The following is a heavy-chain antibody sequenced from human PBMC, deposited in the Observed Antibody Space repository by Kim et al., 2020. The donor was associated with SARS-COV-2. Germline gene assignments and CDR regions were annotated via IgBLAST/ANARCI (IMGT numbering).Heavy chain of an antibody. CDR3: TRLGTYDSSGC. J-gene: IGHJ4*02. V-gene: IGHV3-73*01. Sequence: GGSLRLSCAASGFTFSGSAMHWVRQASGKGLEWVGRIRSKANSYATAYAASVKGRFTISRDDSKNTAYLQMNSLKTEDTAVYYCTRLGTYDSSGCWGQGTLVTVSS. CDR1: GFTFSGSA. CDR2: IRSKANSYAT. D-gene: IGHD3-22*01.